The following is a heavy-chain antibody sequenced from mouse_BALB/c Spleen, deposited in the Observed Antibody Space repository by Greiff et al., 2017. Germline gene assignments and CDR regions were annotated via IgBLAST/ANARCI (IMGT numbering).Heavy chain of an antibody. J-gene: IGHJ4*01. V-gene: IGHV1-26*01. Sequence: VKPGASMKISCKASGYSFTGYTMNWVKQSHGKNLEWIGLINPYNGGTSYNQKFKGKATLTVDKSSSTAYMELLSLTSEDSAVYYCARGMITTGYYYAMDYWGQGTSVTVSS. CDR2: INPYNGGT. CDR1: GYSFTGYT. CDR3: ARGMITTGYYYAMDY. D-gene: IGHD2-4*01.